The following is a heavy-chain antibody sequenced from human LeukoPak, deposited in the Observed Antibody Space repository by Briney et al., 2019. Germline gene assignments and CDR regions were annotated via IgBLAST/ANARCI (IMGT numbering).Heavy chain of an antibody. V-gene: IGHV3-21*01. CDR3: ARDKYDILTGYPGYSFDY. CDR1: GFTFSSYS. D-gene: IGHD3-9*01. CDR2: ISSSSSYI. J-gene: IGHJ4*02. Sequence: NPGGSLRLSCAASGFTFSSYSMNWVRQAPGKGLEWVSSISSSSSYIYYADSVKGRFTISRDNAMNSLYLQMNSLRAEDTAVYYCARDKYDILTGYPGYSFDYWGQGTLVTASS.